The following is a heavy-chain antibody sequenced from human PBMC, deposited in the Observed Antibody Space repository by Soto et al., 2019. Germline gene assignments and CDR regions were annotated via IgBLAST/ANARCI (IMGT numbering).Heavy chain of an antibody. Sequence: SETLSLTCTVSGGSISSSSYYWGWIRQPPGKGLEWIGSIYYSGSTYYNPSLKSQVTISVDTSKNQFSLKLSSVTAADTAVYYCARQRYYYDSSGYPLGEFDYWGQGTLVTVS. D-gene: IGHD3-22*01. V-gene: IGHV4-39*01. CDR2: IYYSGST. CDR3: ARQRYYYDSSGYPLGEFDY. CDR1: GGSISSSSYY. J-gene: IGHJ4*02.